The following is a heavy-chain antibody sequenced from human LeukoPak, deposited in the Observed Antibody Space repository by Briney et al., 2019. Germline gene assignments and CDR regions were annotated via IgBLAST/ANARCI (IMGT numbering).Heavy chain of an antibody. CDR3: ARPSQWLVDAFDI. J-gene: IGHJ3*02. CDR1: GYTYTGYY. CDR2: INPNSGGT. Sequence: ASVKVSCKASGYTYTGYYMHWARQAPGQGLEWMGRINPNSGGTNYAQKFQGRVTMTRDTSISTAYMELSRLRSDDTAVYYCARPSQWLVDAFDIWGQGTMVTVSS. D-gene: IGHD6-19*01. V-gene: IGHV1-2*06.